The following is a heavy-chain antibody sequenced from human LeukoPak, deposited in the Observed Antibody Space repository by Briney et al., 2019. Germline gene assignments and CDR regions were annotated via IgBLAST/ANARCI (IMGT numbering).Heavy chain of an antibody. Sequence: SETLSLTCTVSGGSISSSSYYWGWIRQPPGKGLEWIGEINHSGSTNYNPSLKSRVTISVDTSKNQFSLKLSSVTAADTAVYYCARAGYYDSSGYHDWGQGTLVTVSS. V-gene: IGHV4-39*07. CDR1: GGSISSSSYY. J-gene: IGHJ4*02. D-gene: IGHD3-22*01. CDR2: INHSGST. CDR3: ARAGYYDSSGYHD.